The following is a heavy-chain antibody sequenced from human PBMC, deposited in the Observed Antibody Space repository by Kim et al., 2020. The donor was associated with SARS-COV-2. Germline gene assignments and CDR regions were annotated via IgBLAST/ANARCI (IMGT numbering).Heavy chain of an antibody. J-gene: IGHJ6*02. Sequence: ASVKVSCKASGYTFTSYAMHWVRQAPGQRLEWMGWINAGNGNTKYSQKFQGRVTITRDTSASTAYMELSSLRSEDTAVYYCARVDILTGYYGGYYYYGMDVWGQGTTVTVSS. V-gene: IGHV1-3*01. CDR2: INAGNGNT. CDR1: GYTFTSYA. CDR3: ARVDILTGYYGGYYYYGMDV. D-gene: IGHD3-9*01.